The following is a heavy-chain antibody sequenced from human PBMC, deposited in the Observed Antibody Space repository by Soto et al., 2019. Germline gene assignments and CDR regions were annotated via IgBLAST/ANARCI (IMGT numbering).Heavy chain of an antibody. V-gene: IGHV1-18*04. D-gene: IGHD3-16*01. CDR1: GYTFTNHG. CDR3: ARDRVAGIWGGAFAL. Sequence: QVQLVQSGTEVKKPGASVKVSCKTSGYTFTNHGINWVRQAPGQGLEWMGWINPYNAKTNYAQKLQCMVTTTTDTSTTTAYMALASQTSGDTAVYYGARDRVAGIWGGAFALWGHGTVVPVSS. CDR2: INPYNAKT. J-gene: IGHJ3*01.